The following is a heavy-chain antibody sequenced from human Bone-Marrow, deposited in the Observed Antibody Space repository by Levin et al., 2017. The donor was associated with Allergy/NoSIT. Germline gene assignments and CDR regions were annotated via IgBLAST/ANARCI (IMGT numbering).Heavy chain of an antibody. D-gene: IGHD3-22*01. CDR2: ISGSGGST. Sequence: GESLKISCAASGFTFSSYAMSWVRQAPGKGLEWVSAISGSGGSTYYADSVKGRFTISRDNSKNTLYLQMNSLRAEDTAVYYCASTMIVVVNRLDYWGQGTLVTVSS. V-gene: IGHV3-23*01. CDR1: GFTFSSYA. J-gene: IGHJ4*02. CDR3: ASTMIVVVNRLDY.